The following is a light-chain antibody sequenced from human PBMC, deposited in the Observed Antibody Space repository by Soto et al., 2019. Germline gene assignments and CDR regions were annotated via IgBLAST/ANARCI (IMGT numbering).Light chain of an antibody. CDR1: SSDVGAYTF. Sequence: QSALTQPASVSGSPGQSITISCTGTSSDVGAYTFVSWYQQHPDNVPKLMIFDVSRRPSGVSDRFSCSKAGNTASLTISGLQPEDEADYYGSSYTSSSTHVFGSGTKLTVL. V-gene: IGLV2-14*03. J-gene: IGLJ1*01. CDR2: DVS. CDR3: SSYTSSSTHV.